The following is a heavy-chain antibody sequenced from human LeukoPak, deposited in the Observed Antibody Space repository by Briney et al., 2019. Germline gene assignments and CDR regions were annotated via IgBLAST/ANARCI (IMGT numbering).Heavy chain of an antibody. CDR3: ARDMWGTFDY. Sequence: GGSLRLSCAAAGFTLSPFWMHWVRQSPGKGPVWVSRIGPDGSVTNYADSVKGRFTISRDNARNTLYLQISSLSVEDTAVYFCARDMWGTFDYWGLGALVTVSS. CDR1: GFTLSPFW. J-gene: IGHJ4*02. V-gene: IGHV3-74*01. CDR2: IGPDGSVT. D-gene: IGHD1-1*01.